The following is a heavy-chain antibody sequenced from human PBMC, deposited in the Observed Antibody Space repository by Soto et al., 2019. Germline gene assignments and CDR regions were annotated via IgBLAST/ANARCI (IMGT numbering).Heavy chain of an antibody. CDR1: GGSISSSSYY. D-gene: IGHD6-19*01. CDR3: ARGIAMAGNWFDP. CDR2: IYYSGST. J-gene: IGHJ5*02. Sequence: SETLSLTCTVSGGSISSSSYYWGWIRQPPGKGLEWIGSIYYSGSTYYNPSLKSRVTISVDTSKNQFSLKLSSVTAADTAVYYCARGIAMAGNWFDPWGQGTLVTVSS. V-gene: IGHV4-39*07.